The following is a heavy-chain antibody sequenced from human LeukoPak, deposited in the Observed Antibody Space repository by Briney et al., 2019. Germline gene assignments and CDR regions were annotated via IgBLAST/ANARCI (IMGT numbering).Heavy chain of an antibody. V-gene: IGHV1-18*01. CDR2: ISAYNGNT. J-gene: IGHJ6*03. Sequence: ASVKVSCKASGYTFTSYGISWVRQAPGQGLEWMGWISAYNGNTNYAQQLQGRVTMTTDTSTSTAYMELRSLRSDDTAVYYCARDMSPLRYFDWLSQYYYMDVWGKGTTVTVSS. D-gene: IGHD3-9*01. CDR1: GYTFTSYG. CDR3: ARDMSPLRYFDWLSQYYYMDV.